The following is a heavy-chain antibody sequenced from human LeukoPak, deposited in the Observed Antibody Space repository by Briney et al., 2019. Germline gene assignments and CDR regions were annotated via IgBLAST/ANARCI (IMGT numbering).Heavy chain of an antibody. V-gene: IGHV3-53*01. J-gene: IGHJ4*02. CDR3: ATSTGWYTFDY. CDR1: GFTVSSNY. D-gene: IGHD6-19*01. CDR2: IYSDGST. Sequence: PGGSLRLSCAASGFTVSSNYMSWVRQAPGMGLEWVSVIYSDGSTYYPDSVEGRFRISRDSSKNTVYLQMHSLRAEDTAVYYCATSTGWYTFDYWGQGTLVTVSS.